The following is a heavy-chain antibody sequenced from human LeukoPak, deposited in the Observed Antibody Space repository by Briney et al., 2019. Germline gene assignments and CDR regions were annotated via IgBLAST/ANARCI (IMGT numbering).Heavy chain of an antibody. CDR1: GFTFSSYA. V-gene: IGHV3-23*01. Sequence: GGSLRLSCAASGFTFSSYAMSWVRQAPGKGLEWVSAIIGSGGSKYYADSVKGRFTISRDNSKNTLYLQMNSLRAEDTAVYYCAKDGDYYDRSGYVFDYWGQGTLVTVSS. CDR2: IIGSGGSK. CDR3: AKDGDYYDRSGYVFDY. J-gene: IGHJ4*02. D-gene: IGHD3-22*01.